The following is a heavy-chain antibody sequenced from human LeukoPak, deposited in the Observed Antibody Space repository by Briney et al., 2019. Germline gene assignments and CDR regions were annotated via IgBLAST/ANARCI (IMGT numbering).Heavy chain of an antibody. J-gene: IGHJ6*03. Sequence: SETLSLTCTVSGGSISSYYWSWIRQPPGKGLEWIGYIYYSGSTNYNPSLKSRVTISVDTSKNQFSLKLSSVTAADTAVYYCASTAWGSSWYYYYYYMDVWGKGTTVTVSS. CDR1: GGSISSYY. CDR2: IYYSGST. V-gene: IGHV4-59*01. CDR3: ASTAWGSSWYYYYYYMDV. D-gene: IGHD6-13*01.